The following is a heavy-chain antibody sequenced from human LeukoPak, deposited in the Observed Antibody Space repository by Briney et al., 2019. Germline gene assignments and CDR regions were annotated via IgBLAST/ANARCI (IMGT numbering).Heavy chain of an antibody. V-gene: IGHV1-18*01. J-gene: IGHJ4*02. CDR3: ARTSWDPRGYFDY. CDR2: MNPNSGNT. Sequence: ASVKVSCKASGYTFTSYDINWVRQATGQGLEWMGWMNPNSGNTNYAQKLQGRVTMTTDTSTSTAYMELRSLRSDDTAVYYCARTSWDPRGYFDYWGQGTLVTVSS. CDR1: GYTFTSYD. D-gene: IGHD1-26*01.